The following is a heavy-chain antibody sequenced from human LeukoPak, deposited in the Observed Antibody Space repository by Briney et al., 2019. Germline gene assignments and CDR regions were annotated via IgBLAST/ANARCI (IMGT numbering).Heavy chain of an antibody. CDR2: ISSSSYI. CDR3: ARVRVDVVAAAYYFDY. V-gene: IGHV3-21*01. CDR1: GFTFSSYS. D-gene: IGHD2-15*01. Sequence: GSLRLSCAASGFTFSSYSMNWVRQAPGKGLEWVSSISSSSYIYYADSVKGRFTISRDNAKNSLYLQMNSLRAEDTAVYYCARVRVDVVAAAYYFDYWGQGTLVTVSS. J-gene: IGHJ4*02.